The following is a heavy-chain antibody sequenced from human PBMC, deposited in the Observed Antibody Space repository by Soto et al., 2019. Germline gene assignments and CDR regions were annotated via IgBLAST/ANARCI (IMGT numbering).Heavy chain of an antibody. CDR1: GASVSSYY. CDR3: ARTPETRDWLDP. V-gene: IGHV4-59*02. D-gene: IGHD1-7*01. Sequence: PSETLSLTCSVSGASVSSYYWSWVRQPPGKGLEWIGYIYHIGAYNYNPSLKSRVTISVDTSKNQFSLKLTSVTAADTAVYYCARTPETRDWLDPWGQGTLVTVSS. J-gene: IGHJ5*02. CDR2: IYHIGAY.